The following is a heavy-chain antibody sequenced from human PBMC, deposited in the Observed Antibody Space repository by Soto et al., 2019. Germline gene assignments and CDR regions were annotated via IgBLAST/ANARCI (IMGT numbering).Heavy chain of an antibody. CDR2: ISGSGGST. D-gene: IGHD2-2*02. V-gene: IGHV3-23*01. CDR1: GFTFSSYA. J-gene: IGHJ2*01. CDR3: AKDRGYCSSTSCYSRSAYWYFDL. Sequence: EVQLLESGGGLVQPGGSQRLSCAASGFTFSSYAMSWVRQAPGKGLEWVSAISGSGGSTYYADSVKGRFTISRDNSKNTLYLQMNSLRAEDTAVYYCAKDRGYCSSTSCYSRSAYWYFDLWGRGTLVTVSS.